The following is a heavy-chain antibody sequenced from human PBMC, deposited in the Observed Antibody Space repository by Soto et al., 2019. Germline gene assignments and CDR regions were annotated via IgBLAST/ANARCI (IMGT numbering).Heavy chain of an antibody. CDR1: GYTFTSYY. Sequence: QVLLVQSGAEVTRPGASVKVSCKASGYTFTSYYMHWVRQAPGQGLEWMAMINPSGGRTKYAQIFQGRVTLTRDTSTCTVDMELSSLTSAATAIYYCARGPSCGGDCYLFDYWGQGTQVTVSS. D-gene: IGHD2-21*02. J-gene: IGHJ4*02. CDR3: ARGPSCGGDCYLFDY. CDR2: INPSGGRT. V-gene: IGHV1-46*01.